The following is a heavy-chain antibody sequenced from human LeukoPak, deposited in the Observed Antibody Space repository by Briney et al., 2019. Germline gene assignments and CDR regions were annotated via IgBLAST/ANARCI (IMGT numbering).Heavy chain of an antibody. J-gene: IGHJ6*03. CDR3: ARDHRPEIQYYYMDV. Sequence: GGSLRLSCAASVFSLSNYGMHWVRQAPGKGLEWVAALLYDGNTKHYADSVKGRFTISRDISKNTFYLQMNSLTAADTAVYYCARDHRPEIQYYYMDVWGKGTTVAVSS. D-gene: IGHD1-14*01. V-gene: IGHV3-33*01. CDR2: LLYDGNTK. CDR1: VFSLSNYG.